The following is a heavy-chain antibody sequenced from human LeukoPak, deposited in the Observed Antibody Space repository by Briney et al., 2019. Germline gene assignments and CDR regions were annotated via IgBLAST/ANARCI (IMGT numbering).Heavy chain of an antibody. CDR3: AKDGQSYAPYAMDV. Sequence: GGSLRLSCAASGFIFSDYAMHWVRQASGKGLEWVAQIWFDGSKKNYADSVKGRFTISRDQSKNTVSLQMNSLRAEDTALYYCAKDGQSYAPYAMDVWGQGTTVTVSS. J-gene: IGHJ6*02. CDR1: GFIFSDYA. CDR2: IWFDGSKK. D-gene: IGHD5-18*01. V-gene: IGHV3-30*02.